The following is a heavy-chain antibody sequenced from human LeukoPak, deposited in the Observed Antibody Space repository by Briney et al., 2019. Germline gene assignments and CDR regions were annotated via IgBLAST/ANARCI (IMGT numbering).Heavy chain of an antibody. CDR1: AGSISSHY. CDR2: IYYSGST. J-gene: IGHJ4*02. CDR3: AREARGNIYGSDH. V-gene: IGHV4-59*11. Sequence: SETLSLTCTVSAGSISSHYWGWIRQPPGKGLEWVGYIYYSGSTNYNPSLKSRVTISVDTSKNQFSLNLSSVTAADTAVYYCAREARGNIYGSDHWGQGTLVTVSS. D-gene: IGHD5-18*01.